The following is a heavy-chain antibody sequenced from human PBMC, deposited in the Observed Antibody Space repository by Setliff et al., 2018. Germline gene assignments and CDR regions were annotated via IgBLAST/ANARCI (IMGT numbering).Heavy chain of an antibody. V-gene: IGHV3-23*01. Sequence: LRLSCAASGFTFSSYAMSWVRQAPGKGLEWVSAISGSGGSTYYADSVKGRFTISRDNSKNTLYLQMNSLRAEDTAVYYCAREVVGAPSAFDIWGQGTMVTVSS. CDR1: GFTFSSYA. CDR2: ISGSGGST. D-gene: IGHD1-26*01. J-gene: IGHJ3*02. CDR3: AREVVGAPSAFDI.